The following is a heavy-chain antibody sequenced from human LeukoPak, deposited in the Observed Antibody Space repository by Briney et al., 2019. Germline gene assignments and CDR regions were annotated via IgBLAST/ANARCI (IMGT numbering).Heavy chain of an antibody. CDR1: RFTFRDYA. CDR2: ISWNGGTI. CDR3: VKDIESYYGMDV. J-gene: IGHJ6*02. V-gene: IGHV3-9*01. Sequence: GRSLRLSCSASRFTFRDYAMHWVRQVPGKGLEWVSGISWNGGTIGYADSVKGRFTISRDNGKNSLYLQMNSLRAEDTALYYCVKDIESYYGMDVWGQGTTVTVSS.